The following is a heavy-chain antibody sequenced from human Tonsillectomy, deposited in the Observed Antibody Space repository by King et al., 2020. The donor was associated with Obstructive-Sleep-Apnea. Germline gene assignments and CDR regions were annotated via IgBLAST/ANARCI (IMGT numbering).Heavy chain of an antibody. CDR3: ARWDNFGDPEVGFDY. CDR1: GGSISSYY. Sequence: QLQLQESGPGLVKPSETLSLTCTVSGGSISSYYWSWIRQPPGKGLEWIGYIYYSGNTNYNPSLKSRVTISVDTSKNQFSLKLSSVTAADTAVYYCARWDNFGDPEVGFDYWGQGTLVTVSS. CDR2: IYYSGNT. D-gene: IGHD4-17*01. V-gene: IGHV4-59*01. J-gene: IGHJ4*02.